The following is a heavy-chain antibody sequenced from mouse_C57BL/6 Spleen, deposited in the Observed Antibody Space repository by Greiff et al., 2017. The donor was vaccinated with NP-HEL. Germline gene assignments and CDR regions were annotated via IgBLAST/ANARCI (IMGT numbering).Heavy chain of an antibody. J-gene: IGHJ2*01. V-gene: IGHV1-31*01. CDR3: ETGSSLDFDY. D-gene: IGHD1-1*01. CDR2: IYPYNGVS. Sequence: VQLKQSGPELVKPGASVKISCKASGYSFTGYYMHWVKQSHGNLLDWIGYIYPYNGVSSYNQKFKGKATLTVDKSSSTAYMELRSLTSEDSAFYYCETGSSLDFDYWGQGTTLTVSA. CDR1: GYSFTGYY.